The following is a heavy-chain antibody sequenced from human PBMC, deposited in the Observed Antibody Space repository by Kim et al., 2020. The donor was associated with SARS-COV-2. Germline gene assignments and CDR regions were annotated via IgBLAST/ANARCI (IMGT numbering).Heavy chain of an antibody. J-gene: IGHJ4*02. V-gene: IGHV1-2*06. CDR1: GYIFGGYY. Sequence: ASVKVSCNASGYIFGGYYIHWVRQAPGQGLEWMGRISPNSGVADYAQKFQARVTLSRDTSINTAYMELSRLRSDDTAMYYCARDLSYDYGDPHWGQGTLVSVSS. CDR3: ARDLSYDYGDPH. D-gene: IGHD4-17*01. CDR2: ISPNSGVA.